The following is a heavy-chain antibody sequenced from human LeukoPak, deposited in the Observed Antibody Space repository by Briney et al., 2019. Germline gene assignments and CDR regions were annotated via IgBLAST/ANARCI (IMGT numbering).Heavy chain of an antibody. CDR2: INHSGST. D-gene: IGHD6-19*01. V-gene: IGHV4-34*01. J-gene: IGHJ2*01. CDR3: ARPPKQWLVRYFDL. Sequence: SETLSLTCAVYGGSFSGYYWSWIRQPPGKGLEWIGEINHSGSTNYNPSLKSRVTISVDTSKNQFSLKLSSVTAADTAVYYCARPPKQWLVRYFDLWGRGTLVTVSS. CDR1: GGSFSGYY.